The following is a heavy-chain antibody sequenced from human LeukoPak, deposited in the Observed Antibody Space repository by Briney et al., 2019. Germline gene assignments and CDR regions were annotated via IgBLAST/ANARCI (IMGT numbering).Heavy chain of an antibody. V-gene: IGHV4-4*07. Sequence: PSETLSLTCTVSGGSISSYYWSWIRQPAGKGLEWIGRIYTSGSTNYNPSLKSRVTMSVDTSKNQFSLKLSSVTAADTAVYYCARDARIAAAGTWFDYWGQGTLVTVSS. D-gene: IGHD6-13*01. CDR1: GGSISSYY. J-gene: IGHJ5*01. CDR3: ARDARIAAAGTWFDY. CDR2: IYTSGST.